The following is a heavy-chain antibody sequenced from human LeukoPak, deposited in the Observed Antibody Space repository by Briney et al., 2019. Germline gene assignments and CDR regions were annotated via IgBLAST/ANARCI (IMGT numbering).Heavy chain of an antibody. CDR2: IRGSGGIT. J-gene: IGHJ4*02. CDR3: AKPGLVSTVTRLDN. CDR1: GFTFSSLA. Sequence: GGSLRLSCAASGFTFSSLAMSWVRQAPGKGLEWVSAIRGSGGITNYADSVKGRFTISRDNSKNTLYLQMNSLRAEDTAIYYCAKPGLVSTVTRLDNWGQGTLVTVSS. V-gene: IGHV3-23*01. D-gene: IGHD4-11*01.